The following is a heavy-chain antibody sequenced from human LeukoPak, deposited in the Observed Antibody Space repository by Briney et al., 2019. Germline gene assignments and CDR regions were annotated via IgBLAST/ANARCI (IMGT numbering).Heavy chain of an antibody. CDR2: INPNSGGT. D-gene: IGHD5-18*01. CDR3: ARDWFYGDTPMEWGYFDY. Sequence: ASVKVSCKASGYTFTGYYMHWVRQAPGQGLEWMGWINPNSGGTNYAQKFQGRVTMTRDTSTRTVYMELSSLRSEDTAVYYCARDWFYGDTPMEWGYFDYWGQGTLVTVSS. CDR1: GYTFTGYY. V-gene: IGHV1-2*02. J-gene: IGHJ4*02.